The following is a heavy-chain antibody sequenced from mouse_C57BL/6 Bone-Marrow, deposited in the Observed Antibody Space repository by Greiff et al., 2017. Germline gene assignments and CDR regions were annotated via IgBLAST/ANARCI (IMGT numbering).Heavy chain of an antibody. V-gene: IGHV1-54*01. D-gene: IGHD1-1*02. CDR3: ARGLWYFDY. J-gene: IGHJ2*01. CDR2: INPGSGGT. Sequence: QVQLQQSGAELVRPGTSVKVSCKASGYAFTNYLIEWVKQRPGQGLEWIGVINPGSGGTNYNETFKGKATLTADKSSSTAYMQLSSLTSEDSAVYFCARGLWYFDYWGQGTTLTVSS. CDR1: GYAFTNYL.